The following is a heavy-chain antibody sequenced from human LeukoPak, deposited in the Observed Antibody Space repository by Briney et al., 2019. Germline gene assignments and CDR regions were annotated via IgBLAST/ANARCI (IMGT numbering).Heavy chain of an antibody. V-gene: IGHV1-2*02. J-gene: IGHJ4*02. CDR3: TRDNNYGSGQPDD. Sequence: ASVKVSCKASGYTFTGYYMHWVRQAPGQGLEWMGWINPNIGGTNYAQKFQGRVTMTRDTSISTAYMELSRLRSDDTAVYYCTRDNNYGSGQPDDWGQGTLVTVSS. D-gene: IGHD3-10*01. CDR1: GYTFTGYY. CDR2: INPNIGGT.